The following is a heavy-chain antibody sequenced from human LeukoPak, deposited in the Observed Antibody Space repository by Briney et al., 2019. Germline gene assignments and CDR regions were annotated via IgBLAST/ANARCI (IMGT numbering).Heavy chain of an antibody. D-gene: IGHD2-21*01. CDR1: GFTFSSYS. Sequence: SGGSLRLSCAASGFTFSSYSMNWVRQAPGKGLEWVSSISSSSSYIYYADSVKGRFTISRDNAKNSLYLQMNSLRVEDTAVYYCASQPAVIDLDLWGQGILVTVSS. CDR3: ASQPAVIDLDL. CDR2: ISSSSSYI. J-gene: IGHJ4*02. V-gene: IGHV3-21*01.